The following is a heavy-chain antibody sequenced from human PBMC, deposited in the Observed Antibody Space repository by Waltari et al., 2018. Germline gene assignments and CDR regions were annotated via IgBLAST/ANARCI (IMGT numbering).Heavy chain of an antibody. Sequence: EVQLLESGGGLVQPGGSLRLSCAASGFTFSSYAMSWVRQAPGKGLEWVPAISGSGGSKYYADSGKGRFTISRDNSKNTLYLQMNSLRAEDTAVYYCAKDYGDYERSTDYWGQGTLVTVSS. J-gene: IGHJ4*02. CDR2: ISGSGGSK. CDR3: AKDYGDYERSTDY. CDR1: GFTFSSYA. V-gene: IGHV3-23*01. D-gene: IGHD4-17*01.